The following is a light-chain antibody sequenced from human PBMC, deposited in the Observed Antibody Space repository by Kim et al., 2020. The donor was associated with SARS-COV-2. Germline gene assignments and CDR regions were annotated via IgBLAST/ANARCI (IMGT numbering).Light chain of an antibody. CDR3: NSYTSSSTLV. CDR2: DVS. J-gene: IGLJ2*01. Sequence: GQSINISCTGTSSDVGGYNYVSWYQQHPGKAPKLMIYDVSQRPSGVSNRFSGSKSGNTASLTISGLQAEDEADYYCNSYTSSSTLVFGGGTQLTVL. CDR1: SSDVGGYNY. V-gene: IGLV2-14*04.